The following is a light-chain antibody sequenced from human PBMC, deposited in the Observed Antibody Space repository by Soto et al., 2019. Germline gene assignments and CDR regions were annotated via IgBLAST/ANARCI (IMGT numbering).Light chain of an antibody. CDR2: KVS. CDR1: QSLVYSDGDIY. V-gene: IGKV2-30*01. J-gene: IGKJ1*01. CDR3: MQGTHWPWT. Sequence: DVVMTQSPLSLPVTLGQPASISCRSSQSLVYSDGDIYLNWFQQRPGQSPRRLIYKVSYRESGVPARFGGSGSCTDFTLDISRVEAEDVAVYYCMQGTHWPWTFGQGTRVEIK.